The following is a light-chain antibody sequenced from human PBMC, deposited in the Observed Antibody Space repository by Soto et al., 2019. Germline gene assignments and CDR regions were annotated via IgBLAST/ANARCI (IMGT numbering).Light chain of an antibody. J-gene: IGKJ4*01. CDR1: QSVSSY. CDR2: DAS. Sequence: ETVLTQSPATLSLSPGERDTLSCRASQSVSSYLAWYQQKPGQAPRLLIYDASNRATGIPARFSGSGSGTDFTLTISSLEPEDFAVYYCQQRSNWITFGGGTKVEIK. CDR3: QQRSNWIT. V-gene: IGKV3-11*01.